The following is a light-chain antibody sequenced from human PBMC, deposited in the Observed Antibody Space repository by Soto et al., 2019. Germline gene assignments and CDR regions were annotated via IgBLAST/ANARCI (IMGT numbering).Light chain of an antibody. Sequence: QSVLTQPASVSGSPGQSITIYCTGTSSDVGGYNYVSWYQQHPGKAPKLMIYEVSNRPSGVSNRFSGSKSRNTASLTISGLQAEDEADYYCSSYTSSSTWVFGGGTKLTVL. V-gene: IGLV2-14*01. CDR3: SSYTSSSTWV. J-gene: IGLJ3*02. CDR1: SSDVGGYNY. CDR2: EVS.